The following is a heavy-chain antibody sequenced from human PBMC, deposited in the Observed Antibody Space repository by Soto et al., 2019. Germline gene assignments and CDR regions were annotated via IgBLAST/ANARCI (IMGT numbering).Heavy chain of an antibody. CDR1: GFTFGSYG. CDR2: ISYDGNDK. CDR3: AKADRGSCYKCYYYGVDV. J-gene: IGHJ6*02. D-gene: IGHD2-15*01. Sequence: QVQLVESGGGVVQPGRSLRLSCAASGFTFGSYGMHWVRQAPGKGLEWVAVISYDGNDKYYADSVKGRFTISRDNSKSMLYLQMNSLRAEDKAVYYCAKADRGSCYKCYYYGVDVWGQGTMVTVSS. V-gene: IGHV3-30*18.